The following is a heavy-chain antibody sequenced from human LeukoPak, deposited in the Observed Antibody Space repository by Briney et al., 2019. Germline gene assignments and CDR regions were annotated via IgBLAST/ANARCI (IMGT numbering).Heavy chain of an antibody. CDR1: GDSISSYY. J-gene: IGHJ4*02. CDR2: VYYSGST. CDR3: ARERRSGTYYYFDY. Sequence: SETLSLTCSVSGDSISSYYWSWIRQPPGKGLDWIGYVYYSGSTNYNPSLKSRVTISVDTSKNQFSLKLSSVTAADTAVYYCARERRSGTYYYFDYWGQGTLVTVSS. V-gene: IGHV4-59*01. D-gene: IGHD1-26*01.